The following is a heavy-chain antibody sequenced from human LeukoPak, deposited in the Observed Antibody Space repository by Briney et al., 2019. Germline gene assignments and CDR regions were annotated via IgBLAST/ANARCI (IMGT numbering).Heavy chain of an antibody. V-gene: IGHV4-59*11. CDR2: IYYSGTT. Sequence: SETLSLTCTVSGGPIISHYWSWIRQPPGKGLEWIGFIYYSGTTYYNPSLNSRVTMSVDTSKNQFSLNLSSVTTADTAVYYCARASSSAWDRRAFDIWGQGTMVTVSS. CDR1: GGPIISHY. J-gene: IGHJ3*02. D-gene: IGHD6-19*01. CDR3: ARASSSAWDRRAFDI.